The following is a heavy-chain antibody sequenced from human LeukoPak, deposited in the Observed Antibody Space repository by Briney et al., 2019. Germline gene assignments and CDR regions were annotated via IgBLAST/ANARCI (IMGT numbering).Heavy chain of an antibody. V-gene: IGHV4-34*01. Sequence: PGGSLRLSCAASGFTFSDYYWSWIRQPPGKGLEWIGEINHSGSTNYNPSLKSRVTISVDTSKNQFSLKLSSVTAADTAVYYCARRLYYDILTGYYSAFDIWGQGTMVTVPS. CDR2: INHSGST. J-gene: IGHJ3*02. CDR1: GFTFSDYY. CDR3: ARRLYYDILTGYYSAFDI. D-gene: IGHD3-9*01.